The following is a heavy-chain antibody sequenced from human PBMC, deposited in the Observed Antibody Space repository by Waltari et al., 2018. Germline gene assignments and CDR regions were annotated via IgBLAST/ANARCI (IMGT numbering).Heavy chain of an antibody. CDR1: GYSISSGYY. D-gene: IGHD6-13*01. V-gene: IGHV4-38-2*01. J-gene: IGHJ5*02. Sequence: QVQLQESGPGLVKPSETLSLTCAVSGYSISSGYYWGWIRQPPGKGLEWVGSVCHSGRTYYNPSLKSRVTISVDTSKNQFSLKLSSVTAADTAVYYCATDSSSWYGGNWFDPWGQGTLVTVSS. CDR2: VCHSGRT. CDR3: ATDSSSWYGGNWFDP.